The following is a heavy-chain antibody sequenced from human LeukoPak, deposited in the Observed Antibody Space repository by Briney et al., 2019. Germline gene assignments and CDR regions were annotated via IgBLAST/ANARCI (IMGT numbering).Heavy chain of an antibody. CDR3: ARGEFSTVTTYYYYYYGMDV. CDR2: MNPNSGNT. CDR1: GYTFTSYD. Sequence: ASVKVSCKASGYTFTSYDINWVRQATGQGLEWMGWMNPNSGNTGYAQKFQGRVTMTRNTSISTAYMELSSLRSEDTAVYYCARGEFSTVTTYYYYYYGMDVWGKGTTVTVSS. D-gene: IGHD4-11*01. V-gene: IGHV1-8*01. J-gene: IGHJ6*04.